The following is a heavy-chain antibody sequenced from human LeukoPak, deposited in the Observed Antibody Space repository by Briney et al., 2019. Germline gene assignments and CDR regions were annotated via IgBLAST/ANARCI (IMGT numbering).Heavy chain of an antibody. CDR2: IYYSGST. V-gene: IGHV4-59*08. Sequence: PSETLSLTCTVSGGSISSYYWSWIRQPLGKGLEWIGYIYYSGSTNYNPSLKSRVTISVDTSKNQFSLKLSSVTAADTAVYYCARHTVTTTRDDAFDIWGQGTMVTVSS. CDR3: ARHTVTTTRDDAFDI. J-gene: IGHJ3*02. D-gene: IGHD4-17*01. CDR1: GGSISSYY.